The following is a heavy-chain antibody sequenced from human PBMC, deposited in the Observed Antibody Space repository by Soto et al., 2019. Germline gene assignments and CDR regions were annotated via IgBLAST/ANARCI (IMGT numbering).Heavy chain of an antibody. CDR3: ARGPSGDKVDY. V-gene: IGHV4-30-4*01. CDR1: GGSISSDDYC. J-gene: IGHJ4*02. CDR2: IYDSGNT. D-gene: IGHD1-26*01. Sequence: QVQLQESGPGLVEPSQTLSLTCTVSGGSISSDDYCWSWIRQSPGKGLEWIGHIYDSGNTYSNPSLKSRVTISGDTSNNQFTLRLSSLTAADTAVYYCARGPSGDKVDYWGQGTLVTVSS.